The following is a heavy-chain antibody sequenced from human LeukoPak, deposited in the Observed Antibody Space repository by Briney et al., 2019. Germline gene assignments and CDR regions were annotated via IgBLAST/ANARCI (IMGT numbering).Heavy chain of an antibody. V-gene: IGHV4-30-4*08. CDR1: GGSISSGDYY. D-gene: IGHD5-24*01. CDR3: ARVNPGMAAVDY. Sequence: SETLSLTCTVSGGSISSGDYYWSWIRQPPGKGLEWIGYIYYSGSTYYNPSLKSRVTISVDTSKNQFSLKLSSVTAADTAVYYCARVNPGMAAVDYWGQGTLVTVSS. CDR2: IYYSGST. J-gene: IGHJ4*02.